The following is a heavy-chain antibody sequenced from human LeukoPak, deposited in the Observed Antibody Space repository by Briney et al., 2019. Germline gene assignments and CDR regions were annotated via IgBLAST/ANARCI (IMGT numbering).Heavy chain of an antibody. CDR1: GFTFSSYA. V-gene: IGHV3-23*01. D-gene: IGHD4-23*01. CDR3: VTDYHGNPGDY. CDR2: IGGGGGGT. Sequence: GGSLRLSCAASGFTFSSYAMSWVRQAPGKGLEWVSVIGGGGGGTLYADSVKGRFSISRDNSRNTLYLQMNSLRAEDTAVYYCVTDYHGNPGDYWGQGTVVTVSS. J-gene: IGHJ4*02.